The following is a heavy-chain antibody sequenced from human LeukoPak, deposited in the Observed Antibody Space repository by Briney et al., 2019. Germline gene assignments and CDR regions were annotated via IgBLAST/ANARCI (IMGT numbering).Heavy chain of an antibody. V-gene: IGHV4-39*01. CDR1: GGSISSSSYY. D-gene: IGHD6-19*01. CDR2: IYYSGST. Sequence: SETLSLTCTVSGGSISSSSYYWGWIRQPPGKGLEWIGSIYYSGSTYYNPSLKSRVTITVDTSKNQFSLKLSSVTAADTAVYYCARLYIGSGWYARGNWFDPWGQGTLVTVSS. J-gene: IGHJ5*02. CDR3: ARLYIGSGWYARGNWFDP.